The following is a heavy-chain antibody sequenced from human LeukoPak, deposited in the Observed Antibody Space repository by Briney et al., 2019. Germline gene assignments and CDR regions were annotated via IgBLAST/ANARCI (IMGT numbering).Heavy chain of an antibody. CDR3: ARGGEWELLENNFDY. CDR2: IYHSGST. V-gene: IGHV4-38-2*02. Sequence: SETLSLTCTVSGYSISSGYYWGWIRQPPGKGLEWIGSIYHSGSTYYNPSLKSRVTISVDTSKNQFSLKLSSVTAADTAVYYCARGGEWELLENNFDYWGQGTLVTVSS. D-gene: IGHD1-26*01. J-gene: IGHJ4*02. CDR1: GYSISSGYY.